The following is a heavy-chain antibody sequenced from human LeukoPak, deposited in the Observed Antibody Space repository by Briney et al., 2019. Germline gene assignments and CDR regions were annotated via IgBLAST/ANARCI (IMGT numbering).Heavy chain of an antibody. V-gene: IGHV3-30-3*01. CDR1: GFTFSSYA. Sequence: GRSLRLSCAASGFTFSSYAMHWVRQAPGKGLEWVAVISYDGSNKYYADSVKGRFTISRDNSKNTLYLQMNSLRAEDTAVYYWASSRDWGQGTLVTVSS. CDR3: ASSRD. J-gene: IGHJ4*02. CDR2: ISYDGSNK.